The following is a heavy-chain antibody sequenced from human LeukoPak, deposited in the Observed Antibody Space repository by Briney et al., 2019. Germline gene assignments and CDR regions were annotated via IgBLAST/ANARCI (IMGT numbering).Heavy chain of an antibody. V-gene: IGHV3-74*01. J-gene: IGHJ4*02. CDR3: ARGLWFGGFFDY. CDR1: AFTFNTYW. CDR2: INGDESST. D-gene: IGHD3-10*01. Sequence: GGSLRLSCAASAFTFNTYWMHWVRQVPGRGLEWVSRINGDESSTNYADSVKGRFTISRDNAKDTLYQHMNSLTAEDTAVYYCARGLWFGGFFDYWGQGTLVTVSS.